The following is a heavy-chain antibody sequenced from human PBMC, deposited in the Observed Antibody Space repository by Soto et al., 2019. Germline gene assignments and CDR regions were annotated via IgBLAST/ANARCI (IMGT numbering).Heavy chain of an antibody. J-gene: IGHJ5*02. D-gene: IGHD4-17*01. CDR3: ARTSTVQNWFDP. CDR1: GGSFSCYY. Sequence: QVQLQQWGAGLFKPSETLSLTCAVYGGSFSCYYWSWIRQPPGKGLEWIGEINHRGSTNYNPSLKSRVTISVDTSKNRFSLQLSSVTAAYTAVYYCARTSTVQNWFDPWGQGTLVTVSS. CDR2: INHRGST. V-gene: IGHV4-34*01.